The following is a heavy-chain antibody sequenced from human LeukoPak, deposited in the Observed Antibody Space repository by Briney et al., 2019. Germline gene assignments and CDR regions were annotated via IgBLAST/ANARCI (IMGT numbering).Heavy chain of an antibody. D-gene: IGHD2-2*01. CDR3: ARKAPAFDY. CDR1: GGSISSYY. J-gene: IGHJ4*02. V-gene: IGHV4-59*01. Sequence: SETLSLTCTVSGGSISSYYWSWIRRPPGKGLEWIGYIYYSGSTNYNPSLKSRVTISVDTSKNQLSLKLSSVTAADTAVYYCARKAPAFDYWGQGTLVTVSS. CDR2: IYYSGST.